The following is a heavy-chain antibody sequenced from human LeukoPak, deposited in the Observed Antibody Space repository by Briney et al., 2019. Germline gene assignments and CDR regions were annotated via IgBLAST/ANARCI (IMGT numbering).Heavy chain of an antibody. D-gene: IGHD6-13*01. J-gene: IGHJ6*03. V-gene: IGHV3-21*01. CDR1: GFTFSSYS. CDR2: ISSSSSYI. CDR3: ARVSPGYSSSWYGSYYYCMDV. Sequence: PGGSLRLSCAASGFTFSSYSMNWVRQAPGKGLEWVSSISSSSSYIYYADSVKGRFTISRDNAKNSLYLQMNSLRAEDTAVYYCARVSPGYSSSWYGSYYYCMDVWGKGTTVTVSS.